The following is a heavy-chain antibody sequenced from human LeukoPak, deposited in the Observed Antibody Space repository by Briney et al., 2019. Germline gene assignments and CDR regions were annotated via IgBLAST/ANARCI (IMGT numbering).Heavy chain of an antibody. D-gene: IGHD3-9*01. J-gene: IGHJ4*02. V-gene: IGHV3-7*01. CDR1: GFTFGSYW. CDR3: ARILTGYDAFDY. Sequence: GGSLRLSCAASGFTFGSYWMSWVRQAPGKGLEWVANIKQDGSDKYYVDSVKGRFTISRDNAKNSLYLQMNSLRAEDTAMYYCARILTGYDAFDYWGQETLVTVSS. CDR2: IKQDGSDK.